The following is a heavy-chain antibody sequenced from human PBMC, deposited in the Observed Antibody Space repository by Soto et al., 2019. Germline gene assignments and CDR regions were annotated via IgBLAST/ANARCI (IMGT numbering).Heavy chain of an antibody. J-gene: IGHJ6*02. D-gene: IGHD3-10*01. Sequence: GALRVACTASGFTFSIYWRSWVRQAPGKGLEWVANIKQDGSEKYYVDSVKVRFTISRDNDKNSLYLQMNSLRAEDKAVYYCARGSIGMDVWGQGTTVTVYS. CDR3: ARGSIGMDV. CDR1: GFTFSIYW. CDR2: IKQDGSEK. V-gene: IGHV3-7*03.